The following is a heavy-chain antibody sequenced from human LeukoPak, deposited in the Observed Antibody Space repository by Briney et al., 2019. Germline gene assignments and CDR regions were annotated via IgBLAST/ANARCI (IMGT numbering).Heavy chain of an antibody. J-gene: IGHJ2*01. D-gene: IGHD4-17*01. CDR3: ARGHTVTSRWYFDL. Sequence: KPSETLSLSCGVSGGSLSDYYWSWIRQPPGKGLEWIGGIKHNGITNYNPSLKSRVTTSVDTSKNQFSLHLRSVTAADTAVYYCARGHTVTSRWYFDLWGRGTLVTVSS. V-gene: IGHV4-34*01. CDR1: GGSLSDYY. CDR2: IKHNGIT.